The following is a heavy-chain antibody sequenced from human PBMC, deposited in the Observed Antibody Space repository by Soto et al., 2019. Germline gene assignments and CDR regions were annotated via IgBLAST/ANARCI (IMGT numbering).Heavy chain of an antibody. CDR3: ARDLTTVTTWALGGDY. D-gene: IGHD4-17*01. CDR2: IIPIFGTA. Sequence: GASVKVSCKASGGTFSSYAISWVRQAPGQGLEWMGGIIPIFGTANYAQKFQGRVTITADESTSTAYMELSSLRSEDTAVYYCARDLTTVTTWALGGDYWGQGTLVTVSS. V-gene: IGHV1-69*13. CDR1: GGTFSSYA. J-gene: IGHJ4*02.